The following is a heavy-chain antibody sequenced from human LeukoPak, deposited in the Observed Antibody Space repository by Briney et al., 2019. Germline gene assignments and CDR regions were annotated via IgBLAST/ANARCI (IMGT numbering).Heavy chain of an antibody. V-gene: IGHV3-9*03. CDR3: AKDNDDILTGTFDY. Sequence: GGSLRLSCAASGFTFDDYAMHWVRQAPGKGLEWVSGISWNSGSIGYADSVKGRFTISRDNAKNSLYLQMNSLRAEDMALYYCAKDNDDILTGTFDYWGQGTLVTVSS. D-gene: IGHD3-9*01. CDR2: ISWNSGSI. CDR1: GFTFDDYA. J-gene: IGHJ4*02.